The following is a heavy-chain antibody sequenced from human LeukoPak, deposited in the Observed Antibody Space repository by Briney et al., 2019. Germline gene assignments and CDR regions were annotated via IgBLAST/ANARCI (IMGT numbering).Heavy chain of an antibody. CDR3: ARDGIVASDYFYYYYMDV. CDR1: GGSISNYY. Sequence: SETLSLTCTVSGGSISNYYWSWIRQPAGKGLEWIGRTYSSGSTNCNPSLKSRVTISVDTSKNQFSLKLSSVTAADTAVYYCARDGIVASDYFYYYYMDVWGKGTTVTVSS. J-gene: IGHJ6*03. D-gene: IGHD5-12*01. CDR2: TYSSGST. V-gene: IGHV4-4*07.